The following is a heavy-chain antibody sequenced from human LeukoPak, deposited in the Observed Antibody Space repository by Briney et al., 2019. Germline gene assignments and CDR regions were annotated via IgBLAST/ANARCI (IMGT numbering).Heavy chain of an antibody. CDR2: ISGSGETT. CDR3: AKTHGYFDQ. V-gene: IGHV3-23*01. CDR1: GFTFSSYG. Sequence: GGSLRLSCAASGFTFSSYGMTWLRQTPAKGLEWVSAISGSGETTYYSDSVKGRFTISRDNSKNTLFLQMNSLRVEDAAMYYCAKTHGYFDQWGQGALVAVSS. J-gene: IGHJ4*02. D-gene: IGHD3-22*01.